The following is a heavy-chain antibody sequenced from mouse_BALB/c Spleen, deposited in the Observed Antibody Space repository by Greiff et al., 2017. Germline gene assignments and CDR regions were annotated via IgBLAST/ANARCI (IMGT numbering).Heavy chain of an antibody. V-gene: IGHV5-6-5*01. J-gene: IGHJ3*01. Sequence: EVQLVESGGGLVKPGGSLKLSCAASGFTFSSYAMSWVRQTPEKRLEWVASISSGGSTYYPDSVKGRFTISRDNARNILYLQMSSLRSEDTAMYYCAREELLPSGFAYWGQGTLVTVSA. CDR3: AREELLPSGFAY. CDR1: GFTFSSYA. D-gene: IGHD5-5*01. CDR2: ISSGGST.